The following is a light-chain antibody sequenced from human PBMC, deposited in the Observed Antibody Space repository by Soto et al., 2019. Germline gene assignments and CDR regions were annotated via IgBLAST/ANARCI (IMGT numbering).Light chain of an antibody. CDR3: AAWDDILQGPD. CDR1: NSNIGSNN. Sequence: QSVLTQPPSASGTPGQRVAISCSGSNSNIGSNNVNWYQQVPGTAHKALIYSNDQRPSGVPARFSASKSGSSASLAINGLQSEDESAYHCAAWDDILQGPDFCGGTKLNVL. J-gene: IGLJ2*01. CDR2: SND. V-gene: IGLV1-44*01.